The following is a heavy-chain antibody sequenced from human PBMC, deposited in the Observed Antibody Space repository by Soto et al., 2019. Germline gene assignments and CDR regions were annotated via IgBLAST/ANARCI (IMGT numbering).Heavy chain of an antibody. D-gene: IGHD6-19*01. CDR1: GDNFANYW. J-gene: IGHJ3*02. Sequence: PVASLKISGKGSGDNFANYWIGWVREMPGKGLEWMGMIFPGDSDTKNSPSLQGQITMSVDKSKSSAYLQWRSLKASDTAMYYCAAGYSTGLDAFDIWGQGTMVTVSS. CDR3: AAGYSTGLDAFDI. V-gene: IGHV5-51*01. CDR2: IFPGDSDT.